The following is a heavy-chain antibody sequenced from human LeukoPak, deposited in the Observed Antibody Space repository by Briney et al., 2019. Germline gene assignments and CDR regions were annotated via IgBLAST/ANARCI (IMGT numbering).Heavy chain of an antibody. Sequence: GGSLRLSCSASGFTFSSYAVHWVRQAPGKGLEYVSAISSNGGSTYYADSVKGRFTISRDNSKNTLYLQMSSLRAEDTAVYYCVKDAESYSSSWFDWGQGTLVTVSS. J-gene: IGHJ4*02. CDR2: ISSNGGST. D-gene: IGHD6-13*01. CDR3: VKDAESYSSSWFD. V-gene: IGHV3-64D*06. CDR1: GFTFSSYA.